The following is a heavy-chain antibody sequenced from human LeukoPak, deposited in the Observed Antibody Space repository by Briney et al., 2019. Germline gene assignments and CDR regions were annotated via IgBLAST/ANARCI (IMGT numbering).Heavy chain of an antibody. CDR3: AKDPIFSGSYGVFDS. V-gene: IGHV3-23*01. J-gene: IGHJ4*02. Sequence: GGSLRLSCAASGFTVSSCAMSWVRQAPGKGLEWVSTIIDGGNSIFYADSVEGRFAISRDKSKDTLYLQMDSLRAGDTAVYYCAKDPIFSGSYGVFDSWGQGTLVTVAS. CDR2: IIDGGNSI. D-gene: IGHD1-26*01. CDR1: GFTVSSCA.